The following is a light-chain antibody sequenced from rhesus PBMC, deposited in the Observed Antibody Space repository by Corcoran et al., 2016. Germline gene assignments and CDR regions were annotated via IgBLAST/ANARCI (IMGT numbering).Light chain of an antibody. CDR2: KAS. CDR3: QQYSSSPRT. CDR1: QSISSW. J-gene: IGKJ1*01. V-gene: IGKV1-22*01. Sequence: DIQMTQSPSSLSASVGDTVTITCRASQSISSWLAWYQQKPGKDPKLLIYKASSLQSGVPSRFSGSGSGTDFTLNISSLQSEYFATYYCQQYSSSPRTFGQGTKVEIK.